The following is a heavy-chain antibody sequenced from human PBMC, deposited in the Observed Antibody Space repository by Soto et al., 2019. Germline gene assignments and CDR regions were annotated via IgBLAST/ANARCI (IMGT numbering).Heavy chain of an antibody. Sequence: PSETLSLTCTVSGGSISSSSYYWGWIRQPPGKGLEWIGSIYYSGSTYYNPSLKSRVTISVDTSKNQFSLKLSSVTAADTAVYYCARIFYDFWSGYGGYFDYWGQGTLVTV. CDR3: ARIFYDFWSGYGGYFDY. J-gene: IGHJ4*02. CDR2: IYYSGST. V-gene: IGHV4-39*01. D-gene: IGHD3-3*01. CDR1: GGSISSSSYY.